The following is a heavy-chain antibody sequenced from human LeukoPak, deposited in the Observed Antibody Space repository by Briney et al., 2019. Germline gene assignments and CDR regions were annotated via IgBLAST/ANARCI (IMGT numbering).Heavy chain of an antibody. D-gene: IGHD1-1*01. Sequence: GGSLRLSCAASGFTFSSHGMQWVRQAPGKGLEWVAVISYDGSNKYYADSVKGRFTISRDNSKNTLYLQMNSLRAEDTAVYYCAKGTYYFDYWGQGTLVTVSS. J-gene: IGHJ4*02. CDR2: ISYDGSNK. V-gene: IGHV3-30*18. CDR3: AKGTYYFDY. CDR1: GFTFSSHG.